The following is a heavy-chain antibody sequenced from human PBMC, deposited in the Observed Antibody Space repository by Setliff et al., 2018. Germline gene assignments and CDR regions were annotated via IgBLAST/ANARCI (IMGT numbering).Heavy chain of an antibody. CDR1: EFTFSSYA. V-gene: IGHV3-15*01. CDR3: TTAHYTGNSRTLDF. D-gene: IGHD1-26*01. CDR2: VTAGGTT. Sequence: PGVSLRLSCTASEFTFSSYAMNWVRQAPGKGLEWVGRVTAGGTTNYAAPVKGRFTISRDDSKNTLLLQMNNLKTEDTALYYCTTAHYTGNSRTLDFWGPGTLVTVSS. J-gene: IGHJ4*02.